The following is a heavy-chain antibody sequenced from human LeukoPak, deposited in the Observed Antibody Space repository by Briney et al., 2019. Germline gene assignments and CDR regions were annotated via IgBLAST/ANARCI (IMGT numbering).Heavy chain of an antibody. D-gene: IGHD2-8*01. CDR3: ARDPTPYASWLDP. CDR2: IGSSGSPI. V-gene: IGHV3-11*01. Sequence: GGSLRLSCAASGFTFSDYYMSWVRQAPGKRLEWVSYIGSSGSPIYYADSVKGRFTISRDNAKNSLYLQMNSLRAEDTAVYYCARDPTPYASWLDPWGQGTLVTVSS. CDR1: GFTFSDYY. J-gene: IGHJ5*02.